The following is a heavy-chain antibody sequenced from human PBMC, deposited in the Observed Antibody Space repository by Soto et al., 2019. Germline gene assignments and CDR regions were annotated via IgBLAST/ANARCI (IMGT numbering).Heavy chain of an antibody. D-gene: IGHD6-19*01. CDR1: GFTFSNYG. Sequence: GGSLRLSCAASGFTFSNYGMHWVRQAPGKGLEWVAIISYDGNNKYYADSVKGRFTISRDNSKNTLYLQMNSMRAEDTAVYYCAKELLVAGSYYYYYGMDVWGQGTTVTAP. J-gene: IGHJ6*02. V-gene: IGHV3-30*18. CDR3: AKELLVAGSYYYYYGMDV. CDR2: ISYDGNNK.